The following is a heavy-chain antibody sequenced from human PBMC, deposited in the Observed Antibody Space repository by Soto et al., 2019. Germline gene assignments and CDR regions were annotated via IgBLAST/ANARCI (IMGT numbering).Heavy chain of an antibody. D-gene: IGHD6-19*01. CDR1: GGSISSSNW. CDR2: IYHSGST. V-gene: IGHV4-4*02. CDR3: ASRGPQHPTVAGSQNSFFDY. J-gene: IGHJ4*02. Sequence: SETLSLTCAVSGGSISSSNWWSWVRQPPGKGLEWIGEIYHSGSTNYNPSLKSRVTISVDKSKNQFSLKLSSVTAADTAVYYCASRGPQHPTVAGSQNSFFDYWGQGTLVTVSS.